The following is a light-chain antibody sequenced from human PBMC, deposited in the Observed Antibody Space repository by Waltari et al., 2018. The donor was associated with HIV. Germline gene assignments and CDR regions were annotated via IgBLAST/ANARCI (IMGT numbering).Light chain of an antibody. V-gene: IGKV3-15*01. CDR3: QQYSDWWT. CDR2: GAS. CDR1: QSVTSK. J-gene: IGKJ1*01. Sequence: EILMTQSPVTLSVSPGERATLSCRASQSVTSKLAWYQQKPGQAPRLLIYGASTRATGIPARFSGSGSGTEFTLTITSLQSEDFAVYYCQQYSDWWTFGQGTKVEIK.